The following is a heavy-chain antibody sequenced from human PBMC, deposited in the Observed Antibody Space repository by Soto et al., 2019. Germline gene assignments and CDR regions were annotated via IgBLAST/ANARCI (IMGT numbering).Heavy chain of an antibody. Sequence: GGSLRLSCVASEVTFASYDMDWVRQAPGKGLEWVSLIISGSGGSTYYADSVKGRFTISRDNSKNTLYLQMNSLRAEDTAVYYCANSADFWSGYYSYWGQGTLVTVSS. CDR1: EVTFASYD. CDR3: ANSADFWSGYYSY. J-gene: IGHJ4*02. D-gene: IGHD3-3*01. V-gene: IGHV3-23*01. CDR2: IISGSGGST.